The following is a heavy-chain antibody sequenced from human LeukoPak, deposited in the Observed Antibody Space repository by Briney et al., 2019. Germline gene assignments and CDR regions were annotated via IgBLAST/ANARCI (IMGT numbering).Heavy chain of an antibody. J-gene: IGHJ4*02. CDR3: TRDPGYSYAMDS. Sequence: GGSLRLSCAASGFTFSTYSMNWVRQAPGKGLEWISYISHGSTRIFYADSVEGRFTVSRDDARNALYLQMNSLRVEDTAVYYCTRDPGYSYAMDSWGQGILVTVSS. V-gene: IGHV3-48*01. CDR2: ISHGSTRI. CDR1: GFTFSTYS. D-gene: IGHD5-18*01.